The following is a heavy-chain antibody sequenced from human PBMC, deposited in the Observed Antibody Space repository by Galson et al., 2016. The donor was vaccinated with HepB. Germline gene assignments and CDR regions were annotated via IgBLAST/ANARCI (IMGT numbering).Heavy chain of an antibody. D-gene: IGHD2-15*01. J-gene: IGHJ3*02. CDR3: ARDRSPAQANNWYDALDI. Sequence: SLRLSCAASRLTFSTYWMTWVRQAPGNGLEWVANINQNGGRTNYVDSVKGRFTISRDNAKNSLYLRMNSLRPEDTAIYYCARDRSPAQANNWYDALDIWGQGTLVTVSS. CDR2: INQNGGRT. V-gene: IGHV3-7*04. CDR1: RLTFSTYW.